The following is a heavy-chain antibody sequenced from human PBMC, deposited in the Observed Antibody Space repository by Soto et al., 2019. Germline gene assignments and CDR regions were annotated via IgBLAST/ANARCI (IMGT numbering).Heavy chain of an antibody. D-gene: IGHD3-10*01. CDR2: IRSKAYGGTT. V-gene: IGHV3-49*03. CDR1: GFTFGDYA. CDR3: TRGSWGSGSYYKLFDY. Sequence: GGSLRLSCTASGFTFGDYAMGWFRQAPGKGLEWVGFIRSKAYGGTTEYAASVKGRFTISRDDSKSIAYLQMNSLKTEDTAVYYCTRGSWGSGSYYKLFDYWGQGT. J-gene: IGHJ4*02.